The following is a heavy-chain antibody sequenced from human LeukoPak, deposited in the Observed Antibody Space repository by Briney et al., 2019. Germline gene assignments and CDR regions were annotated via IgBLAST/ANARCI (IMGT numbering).Heavy chain of an antibody. D-gene: IGHD3-22*01. CDR3: ARSTYYYDSSGNYYYLDY. CDR2: IIPIFGTA. V-gene: IGHV1-69*13. Sequence: VASVKVSCKASGGTFSSYAISWVRQAPGQGVEWMGGIIPIFGTANYAQKFQGRVTITADESTSTAYMELSSLRSEDTAVYYCARSTYYYDSSGNYYYLDYWGQGTLVTVSS. CDR1: GGTFSSYA. J-gene: IGHJ4*02.